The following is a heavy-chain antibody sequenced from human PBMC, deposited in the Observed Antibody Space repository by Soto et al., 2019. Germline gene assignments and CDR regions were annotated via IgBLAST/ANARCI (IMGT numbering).Heavy chain of an antibody. Sequence: SETLSLTCTVSGGSISSSSYYWGWIRQPPGKGLEWIGSIYYSGSTYYNPSLKSRVTISVDTSKNQFSLKLSSVTAADTVVFYFARHAGITIFGVVGPFLDVWGKGTTVTVSS. CDR1: GGSISSSSYY. D-gene: IGHD3-3*01. CDR2: IYYSGST. V-gene: IGHV4-39*01. J-gene: IGHJ6*03. CDR3: ARHAGITIFGVVGPFLDV.